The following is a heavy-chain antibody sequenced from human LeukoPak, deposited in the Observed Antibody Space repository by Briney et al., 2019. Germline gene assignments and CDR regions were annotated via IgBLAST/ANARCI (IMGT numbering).Heavy chain of an antibody. J-gene: IGHJ4*02. CDR3: ARDGWELLTMGRFDY. D-gene: IGHD1-26*01. CDR1: GYTFTSYG. CDR2: ISAYNGNT. Sequence: ASVKVSCKASGYTFTSYGISWVRQAPGQGLEWMGWISAYNGNTNYAQKLQGRVTMTTNTSTSTAYMELRSLRSDDTAVYYCARDGWELLTMGRFDYWGQGTLVTVSS. V-gene: IGHV1-18*01.